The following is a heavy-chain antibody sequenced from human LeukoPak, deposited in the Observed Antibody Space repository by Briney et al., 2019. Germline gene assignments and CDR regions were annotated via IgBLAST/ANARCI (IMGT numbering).Heavy chain of an antibody. Sequence: SETLSLTCTVSGGSISGYYWSWVRQPPGKGLEWIGYIYYSGSTNYNPSLKSRVTISVDTSKNQFSLKLSSVTAADTAVYYCARLAHYYDSSGYFDYWGQGTLVTVSS. J-gene: IGHJ4*02. CDR2: IYYSGST. D-gene: IGHD3-22*01. CDR1: GGSISGYY. CDR3: ARLAHYYDSSGYFDY. V-gene: IGHV4-59*01.